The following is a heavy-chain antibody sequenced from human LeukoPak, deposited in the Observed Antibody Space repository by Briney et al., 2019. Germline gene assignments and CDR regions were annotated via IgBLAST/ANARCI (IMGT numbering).Heavy chain of an antibody. CDR2: IYTDGRT. Sequence: GRSLRLSCAASGFTVSSHYMSWVRQAPGKGLEWVSVIYTDGRTFFADFVKGRFTISRDTSKNMLYLQMNSLRVEDTAVYYCARGTPTVSAGHYWGQGTLVTVSS. CDR1: GFTVSSHY. CDR3: ARGTPTVSAGHY. D-gene: IGHD2-15*01. V-gene: IGHV3-53*01. J-gene: IGHJ4*02.